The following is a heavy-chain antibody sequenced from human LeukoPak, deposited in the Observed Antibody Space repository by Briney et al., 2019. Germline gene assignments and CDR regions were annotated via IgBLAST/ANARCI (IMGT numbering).Heavy chain of an antibody. J-gene: IGHJ4*02. D-gene: IGHD3-10*01. CDR3: AREGYYGSGSPPSLYSDY. CDR1: GFTFSSYN. V-gene: IGHV3-21*01. CDR2: ISGSGTYT. Sequence: PGGSLRLSCAASGFTFSSYNMNWVRQAPGKGLEWVSFISGSGTYTYYADSLKGRFTISRDNVKNSLYLQMNSLRAEDTAIYYCAREGYYGSGSPPSLYSDYWGQGTLVTVSS.